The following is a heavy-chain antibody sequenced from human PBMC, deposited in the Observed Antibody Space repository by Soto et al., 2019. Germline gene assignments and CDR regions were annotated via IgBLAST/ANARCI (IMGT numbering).Heavy chain of an antibody. CDR3: ASRDPGTSVDY. CDR2: IYRTGST. D-gene: IGHD1-7*01. V-gene: IGHV4-4*02. Sequence: PSGTLSLAGAVSCGSFTSNNWLTWVRQPPGQGLEWVGEIYRTGSTNYNPSLKSRVTISLDKSENQFSLKVTSLTAADTAVYYCASRDPGTSVDYWGQGTLVTVSS. J-gene: IGHJ4*02. CDR1: CGSFTSNNW.